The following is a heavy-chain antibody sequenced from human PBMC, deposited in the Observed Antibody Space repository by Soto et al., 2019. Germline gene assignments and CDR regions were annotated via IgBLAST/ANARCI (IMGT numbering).Heavy chain of an antibody. Sequence: GESLKISCKGSGYSFTSYWIGWVRQMPGKGLEWMGIIYPGDSDTRYSPSFQGQVTISAGKSISTAYLQWSSLKASDTAMYYCARDARGYYYDSSGPPDAFDIWGQGTMVTVSS. D-gene: IGHD3-22*01. J-gene: IGHJ3*02. CDR3: ARDARGYYYDSSGPPDAFDI. CDR2: IYPGDSDT. V-gene: IGHV5-51*01. CDR1: GYSFTSYW.